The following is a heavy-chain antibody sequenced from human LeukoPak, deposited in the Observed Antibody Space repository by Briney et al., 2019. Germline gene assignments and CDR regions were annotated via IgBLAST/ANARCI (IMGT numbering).Heavy chain of an antibody. J-gene: IGHJ6*04. D-gene: IGHD2-2*01. CDR2: IYSGGST. CDR3: ARDLGGYCSSTSCYGPGDMDV. CDR1: GFTVSSNY. V-gene: IGHV3-53*01. Sequence: GGSLRLSCAASGFTVSSNYMSWVRQAPGKGLEWVSVIYSGGSTYYADSVKGRFTISRDNSKNTLYLQMNSLRAEDTAVYYCARDLGGYCSSTSCYGPGDMDVWGKGTTVTVSS.